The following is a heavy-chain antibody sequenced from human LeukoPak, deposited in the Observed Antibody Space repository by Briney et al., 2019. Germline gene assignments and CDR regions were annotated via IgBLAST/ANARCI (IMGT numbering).Heavy chain of an antibody. CDR3: AKGRYNWNYYLY. V-gene: IGHV1-2*02. J-gene: IGHJ4*02. CDR1: GYTFSDNY. Sequence: ASVKVSCKTSGYTFSDNYINWLRQAPGQGLEWEGWINPKNGVTNYAQKLQGRVTLTRDTSISTAYMELSRLRSDDTAIYYCAKGRYNWNYYLYWGQGSLVTVSS. D-gene: IGHD1-20*01. CDR2: INPKNGVT.